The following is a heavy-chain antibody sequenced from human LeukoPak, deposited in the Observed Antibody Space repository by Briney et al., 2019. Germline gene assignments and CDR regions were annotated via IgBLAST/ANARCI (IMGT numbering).Heavy chain of an antibody. J-gene: IGHJ4*02. CDR2: IYSGGST. CDR1: GFTVSSNY. V-gene: IGHV3-66*02. Sequence: GGSLRLSCAASGFTVSSNYMIWVRQAPGKGLEWVSVIYSGGSTYYADSVKGRFTISRDNSKNTLYLQMNSLRAEDTAVYYCARGGWGRYFDYWGQGTLVTVSS. D-gene: IGHD3-16*01. CDR3: ARGGWGRYFDY.